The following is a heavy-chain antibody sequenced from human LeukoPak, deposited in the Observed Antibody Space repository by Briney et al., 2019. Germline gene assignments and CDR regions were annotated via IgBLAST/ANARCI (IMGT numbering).Heavy chain of an antibody. CDR3: ATAGYCSSTSCPSYYYYGMKV. CDR2: FDPKGGET. Sequence: AAVKVSCKVCGYTLTELFMHWVRQPRGKGLEWMGGFDPKGGETNKLHKFQGRVTMTEDTSTDTAYMELSSLRSEDTAVYDCATAGYCSSTSCPSYYYYGMKVWGKGNTVTVSS. D-gene: IGHD2-2*01. V-gene: IGHV1-24*01. J-gene: IGHJ6*04. CDR1: GYTLTELF.